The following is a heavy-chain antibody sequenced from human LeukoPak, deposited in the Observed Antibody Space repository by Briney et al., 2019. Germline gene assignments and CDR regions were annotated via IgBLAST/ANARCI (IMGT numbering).Heavy chain of an antibody. CDR1: GGSIRSYY. D-gene: IGHD4-17*01. CDR2: TYYGGST. CDR3: ARGPSVTSIGGP. V-gene: IGHV4-59*01. Sequence: SETLSLTCTVSGGSIRSYYWSWIRQPPEKGLEWIGYTYYGGSTKFNPSLKSRVAISVDTSKKQFSLNLTSVTAADTAVYYCARGPSVTSIGGPWGQGTLVTVSA. J-gene: IGHJ5*02.